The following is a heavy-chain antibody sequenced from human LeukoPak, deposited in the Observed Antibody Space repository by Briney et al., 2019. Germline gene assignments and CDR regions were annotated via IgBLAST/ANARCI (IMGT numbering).Heavy chain of an antibody. D-gene: IGHD6-13*01. CDR1: GGSISSGGYY. CDR3: ASGVAAAVRASYNWFDP. CDR2: IYYSGST. J-gene: IGHJ5*02. V-gene: IGHV4-31*03. Sequence: PSQTLSLTCTVSGGSISSGGYYWSWIRQPPGKGLEWIGYIYYSGSTYYNPSLKSRVTISVDTSKNQFSLKLSSVTAADTAVYYCASGVAAAVRASYNWFDPWGQGTLVTVSS.